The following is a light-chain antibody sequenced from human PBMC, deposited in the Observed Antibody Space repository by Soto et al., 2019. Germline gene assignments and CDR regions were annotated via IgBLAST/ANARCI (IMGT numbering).Light chain of an antibody. Sequence: QSVLTQPPSASGTPGQTVTISCSGRSSNIGSTSVNWYQQLPGTAPKLLLYTNDQRPSGVPDRFSGSKSGTSVSLAISGLQSDDEADYYCAAWDDSLNAPVFGTGTKVTV. CDR2: TND. CDR1: SSNIGSTS. V-gene: IGLV1-44*01. CDR3: AAWDDSLNAPV. J-gene: IGLJ1*01.